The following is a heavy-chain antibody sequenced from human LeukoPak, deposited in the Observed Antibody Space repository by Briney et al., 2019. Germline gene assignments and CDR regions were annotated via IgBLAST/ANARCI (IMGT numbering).Heavy chain of an antibody. CDR2: INHSGST. Sequence: SETLSLTCAVYGGSFSGYYWSWIRQPPGKGLEWIGEINHSGSTNYNPSLKSRVTKSVDTSKNQFSLKLSSVTAADTAVYYCASGYSYGSGWGQGTLVTVSS. V-gene: IGHV4-34*01. D-gene: IGHD5-18*01. CDR1: GGSFSGYY. CDR3: ASGYSYGSG. J-gene: IGHJ4*02.